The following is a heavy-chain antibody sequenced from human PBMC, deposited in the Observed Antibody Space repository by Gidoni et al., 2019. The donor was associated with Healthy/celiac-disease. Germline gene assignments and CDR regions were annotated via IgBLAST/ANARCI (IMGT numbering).Heavy chain of an antibody. J-gene: IGHJ4*02. Sequence: QVQLQQWGAGLLKPSETLSLTCAVYGGSFSGYYWSWIRQPPGKGLEWIGEINHSGSTNYNPSLKSRVTISVDTSKNQFSLKLSSVTAADTAVYYCASRALGYCSSTSCDRRFDYWGQGTLVTVSS. CDR2: INHSGST. V-gene: IGHV4-34*01. CDR3: ASRALGYCSSTSCDRRFDY. CDR1: GGSFSGYY. D-gene: IGHD2-2*01.